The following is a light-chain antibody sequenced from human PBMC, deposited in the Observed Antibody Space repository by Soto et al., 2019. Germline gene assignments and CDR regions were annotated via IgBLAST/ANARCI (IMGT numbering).Light chain of an antibody. CDR3: SSYAGNNKWV. Sequence: QSALTQPPSASGSPGQSVTISCTGTSSDVGGFNYVSWYQHHPGQAPKVIIYEVTKRPSGVPERFSGSKSGNTASLTVSGLQPEDEADYHCSSYAGNNKWVFGGGTKLTVL. CDR2: EVT. J-gene: IGLJ3*02. CDR1: SSDVGGFNY. V-gene: IGLV2-8*01.